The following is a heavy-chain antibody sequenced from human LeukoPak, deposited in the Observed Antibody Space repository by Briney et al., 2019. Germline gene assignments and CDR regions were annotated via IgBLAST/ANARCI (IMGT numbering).Heavy chain of an antibody. CDR1: GFTFSTYY. D-gene: IGHD3-22*01. Sequence: PGGSLRLSCAASGFTFSTYYMTWVRQAPGKGLEWVANINQDGSEKYYVDSVKGRFTISRDNAKNSLSLQMNSLRAEDTAVYYCVRDWGYDSSGYWQKYFDTWGQGTLVTVSS. J-gene: IGHJ4*02. CDR3: VRDWGYDSSGYWQKYFDT. V-gene: IGHV3-7*01. CDR2: INQDGSEK.